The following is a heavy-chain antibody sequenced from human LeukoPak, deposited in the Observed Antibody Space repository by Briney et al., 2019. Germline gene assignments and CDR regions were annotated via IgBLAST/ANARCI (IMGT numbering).Heavy chain of an antibody. J-gene: IGHJ4*02. CDR1: GFNFNIFY. D-gene: IGHD3-16*02. V-gene: IGHV3-11*01. CDR2: ISSDGDTI. CDR3: ARAPGLYDYVWASYRYTGKGYYFDY. Sequence: PGGSLRLSCAASGFNFNIFYMSWVCQAPGKGLEWVSYISSDGDTIYYADSVKGRFTISRDNAKNSLYLQMHSLRAEDTAVYYCARAPGLYDYVWASYRYTGKGYYFDYWGQGILVTVSS.